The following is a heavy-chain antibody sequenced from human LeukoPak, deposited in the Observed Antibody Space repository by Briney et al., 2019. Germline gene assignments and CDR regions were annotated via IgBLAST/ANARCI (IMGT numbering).Heavy chain of an antibody. V-gene: IGHV1-18*01. CDR2: IDAFNGDI. CDR1: GYTFSNYG. Sequence: ASVKVSCKGSGYTFSNYGISWVRQAPGQGREWMGWIDAFNGDINYGKKFQGRVTMTRDTSISTAYMELSRLRSDDTAVYYCARDSGYAHYWGQGTLVTVSS. CDR3: ARDSGYAHY. J-gene: IGHJ4*02. D-gene: IGHD5-12*01.